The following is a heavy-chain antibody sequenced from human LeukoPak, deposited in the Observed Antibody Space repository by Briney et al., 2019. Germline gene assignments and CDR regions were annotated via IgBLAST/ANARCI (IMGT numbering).Heavy chain of an antibody. J-gene: IGHJ4*02. CDR3: ARSTGLSGSGGHPLDY. D-gene: IGHD2-15*01. CDR2: ISASGGNT. CDR1: GFTFSSYA. Sequence: GGSLRLSCAASGFTFSSYAMTWVRQAPVQGLEWVSAISASGGNTYYADSVKGRFTISRDNSKNTLSVQMNSLRAEDTAVYYCARSTGLSGSGGHPLDYWGQGSLVTVSS. V-gene: IGHV3-23*01.